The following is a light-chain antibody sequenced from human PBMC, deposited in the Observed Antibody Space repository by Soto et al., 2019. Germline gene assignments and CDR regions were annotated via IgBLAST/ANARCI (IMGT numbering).Light chain of an antibody. CDR1: QGISSY. CDR3: QQYYTYPWT. Sequence: AIRMTQSPSSLSASPGDRVTITCRASQGISSYLAWYQQKPGKAPKVLIHNASTLQGGVPSRFSGSGSGTDFTLTISRLQSEDFATYYCQQYYTYPWTFGQGTKVEIK. J-gene: IGKJ1*01. CDR2: NAS. V-gene: IGKV1-8*01.